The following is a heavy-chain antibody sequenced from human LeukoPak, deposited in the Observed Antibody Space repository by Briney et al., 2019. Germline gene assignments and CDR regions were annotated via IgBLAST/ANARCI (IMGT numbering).Heavy chain of an antibody. CDR2: IYYSGST. Sequence: SETLSLTCTVSGGSISSSSYYWGWIRQPPGKGLEWIGSIYYSGSTYYNPSLKSRVTISVDTSKNQFSLKLSSVTAADTAVYYCAIEGSSSSRTPLNDWFDPWGQGTLVTVSS. CDR3: AIEGSSSSRTPLNDWFDP. D-gene: IGHD6-6*01. J-gene: IGHJ5*02. V-gene: IGHV4-39*07. CDR1: GGSISSSSYY.